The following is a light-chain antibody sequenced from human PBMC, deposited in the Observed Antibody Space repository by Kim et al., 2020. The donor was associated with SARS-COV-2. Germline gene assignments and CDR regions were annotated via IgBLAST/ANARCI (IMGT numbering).Light chain of an antibody. CDR1: NIETKN. Sequence: APGDTARIVCGGDNIETKNVHWYQQRPGQAPVLVVRFNDDRPSGIPGRFSGSNSGNTATLTIASVEAGDEADYFCQVCAGTDDHPVFGGGTQLTVL. J-gene: IGLJ3*02. CDR3: QVCAGTDDHPV. V-gene: IGLV3-21*02. CDR2: FND.